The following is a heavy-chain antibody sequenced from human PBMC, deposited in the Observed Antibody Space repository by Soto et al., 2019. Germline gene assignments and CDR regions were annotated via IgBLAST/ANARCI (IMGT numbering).Heavy chain of an antibody. Sequence: PSETLSLTCTVSGGSISSSSYYWGWIRQPPGKGLEWIGGIYYSGSTYYNPSLKSRVTISVDTSKNQFSLKLSSVTAADTAVYYCARQLQIVARFDPWGQGTLVTVSS. CDR1: GGSISSSSYY. J-gene: IGHJ5*02. D-gene: IGHD5-12*01. CDR2: IYYSGST. CDR3: ARQLQIVARFDP. V-gene: IGHV4-39*01.